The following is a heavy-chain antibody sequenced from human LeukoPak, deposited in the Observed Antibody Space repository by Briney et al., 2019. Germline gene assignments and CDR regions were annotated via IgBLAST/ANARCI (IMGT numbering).Heavy chain of an antibody. CDR1: GFTFSSYA. J-gene: IGHJ4*02. CDR2: ISGIGGST. CDR3: AKDLPYGSGTGWSY. V-gene: IGHV3-23*01. D-gene: IGHD3-10*01. Sequence: GGSLRHSCAAPGFTFSSYATSSVRQAPGKGLERVSAISGIGGSTYYADSVKGRFPISKDNSKNTLYLEMNSLRAEDTAVYYCAKDLPYGSGTGWSYWGQGTLVTVSS.